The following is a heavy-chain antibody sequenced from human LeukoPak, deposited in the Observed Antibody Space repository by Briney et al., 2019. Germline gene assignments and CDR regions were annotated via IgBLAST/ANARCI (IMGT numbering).Heavy chain of an antibody. J-gene: IGHJ6*02. D-gene: IGHD3-10*01. Sequence: PSETLSLTCTVSGGSISSGSYYWSWIRQPAGKGLEWIGRIYTSGSTNYNPSLKSRVTISVDTSKNQFSLKLSSVTAADTAVYYCAREVYYYGSGMEEYYYYGMDVWGQGTTVTVSS. V-gene: IGHV4-61*02. CDR2: IYTSGST. CDR1: GGSISSGSYY. CDR3: AREVYYYGSGMEEYYYYGMDV.